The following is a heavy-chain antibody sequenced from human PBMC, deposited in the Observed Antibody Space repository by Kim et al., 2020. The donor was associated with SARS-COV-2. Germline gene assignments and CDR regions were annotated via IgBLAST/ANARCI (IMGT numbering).Heavy chain of an antibody. J-gene: IGHJ4*02. D-gene: IGHD4-4*01. CDR3: TRDPDYSKGASFDD. V-gene: IGHV3-74*01. Sequence: ADWVKGRFTISTDKSKNMMYLQMNSLRAEDTAVYYSTRDPDYSKGASFDDWGQGTLVTVSS.